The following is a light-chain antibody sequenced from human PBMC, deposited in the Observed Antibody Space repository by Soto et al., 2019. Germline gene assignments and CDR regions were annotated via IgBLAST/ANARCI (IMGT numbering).Light chain of an antibody. CDR3: QQYNSYPKT. CDR2: DAF. V-gene: IGKV1-5*01. CDR1: QSISSW. Sequence: DIQMTQSPSTLSASVGDRVTITCRASQSISSWLAWYQQKPGKAPKLLIYDAFTLASGVSSRFSGSGSGTEFTLTISSLQPDDLATYYCQQYNSYPKTFGQGTKVEIK. J-gene: IGKJ1*01.